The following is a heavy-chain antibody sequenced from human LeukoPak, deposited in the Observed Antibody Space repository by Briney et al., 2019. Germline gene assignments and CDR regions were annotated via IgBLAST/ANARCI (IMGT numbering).Heavy chain of an antibody. Sequence: GRSLRLSCAASGFTFSSYGMDWVRQAPGKGLEWVAVISYDGSNKYYADSVKGRFTISRDNSKNTLYLQMNSLRAEDPAVYYCAKDQATVTTLFYFDYWGQGTLVTVSS. D-gene: IGHD4-17*01. CDR3: AKDQATVTTLFYFDY. J-gene: IGHJ4*02. CDR2: ISYDGSNK. CDR1: GFTFSSYG. V-gene: IGHV3-30*18.